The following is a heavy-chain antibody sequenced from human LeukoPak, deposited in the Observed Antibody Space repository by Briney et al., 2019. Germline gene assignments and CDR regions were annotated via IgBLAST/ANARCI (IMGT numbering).Heavy chain of an antibody. V-gene: IGHV4-61*02. CDR1: GGSVGSDNSY. D-gene: IGHD3-10*01. CDR2: IYADGSS. J-gene: IGHJ4*02. CDR3: ARGYYYRT. Sequence: SETPSLTCTVSGGSVGSDNSYWNWIRQPAGKGLEWIGRIYADGSSTYNPSLKSRVTILVDTSKNQFSLRLTSMTAADTAVYYCARGYYYRTWGLGTLVTVSS.